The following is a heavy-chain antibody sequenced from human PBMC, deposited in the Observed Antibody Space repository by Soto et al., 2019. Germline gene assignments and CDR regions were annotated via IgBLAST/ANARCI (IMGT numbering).Heavy chain of an antibody. J-gene: IGHJ5*02. D-gene: IGHD3-22*01. CDR1: GGTFSSYA. CDR3: AWGYYDSSGFPGFDP. V-gene: IGHV1-69*13. Sequence: ASVKVSCKASGGTFSSYAISWVRQAPGQGLEWMGGIIPIFGTANYAQKFQGRVTITADESTSTAYMELSSLRSEDTAVYYCAWGYYDSSGFPGFDPWGQGTLVTVSS. CDR2: IIPIFGTA.